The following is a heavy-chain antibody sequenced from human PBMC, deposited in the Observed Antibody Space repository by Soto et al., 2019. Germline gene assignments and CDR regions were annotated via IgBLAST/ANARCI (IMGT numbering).Heavy chain of an antibody. D-gene: IGHD1-26*01. CDR2: ISRSGSTI. CDR3: ARVNRDAGSCSY. Sequence: QVQLVESGVCLVKPGGSLRLSCAASGFTFSDYYMSWIRQAPGKGLEWVSYISRSGSTIYYADSVKGRFTISSDNAKNSLYLQMNSLRAEDTAVYYCARVNRDAGSCSYWGQGAVVTVSS. V-gene: IGHV3-11*01. J-gene: IGHJ4*02. CDR1: GFTFSDYY.